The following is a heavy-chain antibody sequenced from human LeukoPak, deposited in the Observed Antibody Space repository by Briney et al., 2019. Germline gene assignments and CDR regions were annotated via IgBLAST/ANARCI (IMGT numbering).Heavy chain of an antibody. D-gene: IGHD3-10*01. V-gene: IGHV1-2*06. Sequence: GASVKVSCKASGYTFTGYYMHWVRQAPGQGLEWMGRINPNSGGTNYAQKFQGRVTMTRDTSISTAYMELSRLRSDDTAVYYCARGVLWFGELANINWFDPWGQGTLVTVSS. CDR3: ARGVLWFGELANINWFDP. J-gene: IGHJ5*02. CDR1: GYTFTGYY. CDR2: INPNSGGT.